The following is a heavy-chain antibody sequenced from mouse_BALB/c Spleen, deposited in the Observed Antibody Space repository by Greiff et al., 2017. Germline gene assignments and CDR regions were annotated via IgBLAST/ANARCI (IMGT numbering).Heavy chain of an antibody. CDR2: IDPENGDT. CDR3: NARTTVNDFDY. Sequence: EVQLQQSGAELVRSGASVKLSCTASGFNIKDYYMHWVKQRPEQGLEWIGWIDPENGDTEYAPKFQGKATMTADTSSNTAYLQLSSLTSEDTAVYYCNARTTVNDFDYWGQGTTLTVSS. V-gene: IGHV14-4*02. CDR1: GFNIKDYY. D-gene: IGHD1-1*01. J-gene: IGHJ2*01.